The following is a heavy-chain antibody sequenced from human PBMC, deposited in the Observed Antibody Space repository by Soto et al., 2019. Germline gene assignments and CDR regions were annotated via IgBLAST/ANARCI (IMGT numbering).Heavy chain of an antibody. CDR3: AEWARYCSRAVCRS. Sequence: PGGSLRLSCAASGFTFSNYGMHWVRQAPGKGLEWVAAISYDGSNNYYADSVKGRFTISRDTSKNTLYLQMNSLRADDTAVYYCAEWARYCSRAVCRSRGQGTSVTVSS. V-gene: IGHV3-30*18. CDR1: GFTFSNYG. J-gene: IGHJ4*02. D-gene: IGHD2-15*01. CDR2: ISYDGSNN.